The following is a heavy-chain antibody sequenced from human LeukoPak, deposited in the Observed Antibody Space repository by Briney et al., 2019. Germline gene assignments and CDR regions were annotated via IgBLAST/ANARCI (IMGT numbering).Heavy chain of an antibody. CDR1: GYSFTNYW. V-gene: IGHV5-10-1*01. CDR2: IDPSDSYT. CDR3: ARHAGDRGAFDV. Sequence: GESLVISCKVSGYSFTNYWITWVREMPGKGLEWMGRIDPSDSYTKYSPSFQGVVSISADKSIATAYLQWSSLEASDTAMYSCARHAGDRGAFDVGGGGTVVTVSS. J-gene: IGHJ3*01. D-gene: IGHD1-14*01.